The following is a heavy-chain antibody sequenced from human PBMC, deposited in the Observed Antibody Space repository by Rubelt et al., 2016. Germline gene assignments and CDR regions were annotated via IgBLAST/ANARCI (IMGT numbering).Heavy chain of an antibody. CDR1: GGSISSSNW. J-gene: IGHJ3*02. Sequence: QVQLQESGPGLVKPSGTLSLTCAVSGGSISSSNWWNWVRQPPGKGLEWIGYIYYSGSTYYNPSLKSRVTISVDTSKNQFSLKLSSVTAADTAVYYCARDQGGSGSYYAFDIWGQGTMVTVSS. D-gene: IGHD1-26*01. CDR2: IYYSGST. V-gene: IGHV4-4*02. CDR3: ARDQGGSGSYYAFDI.